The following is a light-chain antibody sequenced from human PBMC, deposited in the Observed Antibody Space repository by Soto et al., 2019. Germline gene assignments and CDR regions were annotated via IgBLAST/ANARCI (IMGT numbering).Light chain of an antibody. CDR1: RSDVGGYKY. CDR3: CSYGGGRTPLG. J-gene: IGLJ2*01. V-gene: IGLV2-11*01. CDR2: DVA. Sequence: QSALTQPRSVSGSPGRSVTISCTGSRSDVGGYKYVSWYQQFPGKAPKLIIYDVAKRPSGVPGRFSGSKSGNTASLTISGLQAEDEADYYCCSYGGGRTPLGFGGGTKVTVL.